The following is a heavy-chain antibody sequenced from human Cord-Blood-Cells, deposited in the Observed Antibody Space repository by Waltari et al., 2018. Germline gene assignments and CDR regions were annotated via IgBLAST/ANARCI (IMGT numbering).Heavy chain of an antibody. CDR2: IYHSGRP. CDR1: GYSISSGYY. V-gene: IGHV4-38-2*02. CDR3: ARAGIWDDNWFDP. J-gene: IGHJ5*02. Sequence: QVQLQESGPGLVKPSETLSLTCTVSGYSISSGYYWGWIRQPPGKGLEWIGSIYHSGRPYSNPSLKSRVTISVDTSKNQFSLKLSSVTAADTAVYYCARAGIWDDNWFDPWGQGTLVTVSS. D-gene: IGHD2-15*01.